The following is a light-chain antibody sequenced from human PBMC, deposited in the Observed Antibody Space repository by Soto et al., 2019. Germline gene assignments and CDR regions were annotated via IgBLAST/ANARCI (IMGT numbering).Light chain of an antibody. CDR3: QHGKVWQVT. V-gene: IGKV3-11*01. CDR1: QSVSLY. CDR2: DAS. Sequence: AVTKSPVTRALYPGERATPSCRPSQSVSLYFAWYQQTPRNAPGLPIYDASNRANGVPARFSGRGSGTDFTPTISSLEPEDFAVYYCQHGKVWQVTFGEGTSLEIK. J-gene: IGKJ5*01.